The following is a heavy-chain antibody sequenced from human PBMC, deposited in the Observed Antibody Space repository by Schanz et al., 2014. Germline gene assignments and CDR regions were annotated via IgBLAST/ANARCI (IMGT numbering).Heavy chain of an antibody. CDR3: ARVTTGYDS. J-gene: IGHJ4*02. V-gene: IGHV1-2*02. CDR1: GYTLTAYY. D-gene: IGHD5-12*01. Sequence: QVRLVQSGAEVKKPGASVKVSCKASGYTLTAYYMHWVRQAPGQGLEWMGWINPDSGGTNYAQKFQGRVTMTRDTSSSTVYMQLSSLTSDDTAIYYCARVTTGYDSWGQGTLVTVSS. CDR2: INPDSGGT.